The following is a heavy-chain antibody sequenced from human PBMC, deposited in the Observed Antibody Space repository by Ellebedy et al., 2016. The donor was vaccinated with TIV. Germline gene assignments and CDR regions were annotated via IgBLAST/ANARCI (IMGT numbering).Heavy chain of an antibody. J-gene: IGHJ5*01. CDR1: GGSFSGYY. CDR2: INHGGST. D-gene: IGHD3-22*01. CDR3: ARGRQYYDSSAYYLDS. Sequence: SETLSLXCAVYGGSFSGYYWTWIRQTPEKGLEWIGEINHGGSTTYNPSLKSRVTLSVDTSKNQFALKLRSVTAADTAVYYCARGRQYYDSSAYYLDSWGQGTLVTVSS. V-gene: IGHV4-34*01.